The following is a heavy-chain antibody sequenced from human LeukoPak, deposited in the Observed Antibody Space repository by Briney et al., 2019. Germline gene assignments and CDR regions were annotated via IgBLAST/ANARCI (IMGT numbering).Heavy chain of an antibody. CDR3: ARDCSSTSCYRHYYYYYYGMDV. J-gene: IGHJ6*02. CDR2: ISYDGSNK. CDR1: GFTFSSYG. Sequence: GGSLRLSCAASGFTFSSYGMHWVRQAPGKGLEWVAVISYDGSNKYYADSVEGRFTISRDNSKNTLYLQMNSLRAEDTAVYYCARDCSSTSCYRHYYYYYYGMDVWGQGTTVTVSS. D-gene: IGHD2-2*01. V-gene: IGHV3-30*03.